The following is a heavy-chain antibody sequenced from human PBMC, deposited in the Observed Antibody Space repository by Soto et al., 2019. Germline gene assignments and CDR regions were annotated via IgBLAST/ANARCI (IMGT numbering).Heavy chain of an antibody. J-gene: IGHJ4*02. V-gene: IGHV1-46*03. Sequence: ASVKVSCKASGYTFTSYYIHWIRQAPGQGLEWMGIVRATNGATIYAQKFQGRVTMTMDTSTTTVHMELTGLISEDTAVYYCTREPPEGYNFDYWGQGTPVTVSS. D-gene: IGHD5-12*01. CDR1: GYTFTSYY. CDR3: TREPPEGYNFDY. CDR2: VRATNGAT.